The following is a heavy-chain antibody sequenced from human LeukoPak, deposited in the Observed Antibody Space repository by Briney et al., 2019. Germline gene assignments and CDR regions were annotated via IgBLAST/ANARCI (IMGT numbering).Heavy chain of an antibody. D-gene: IGHD3-10*01. Sequence: PSEALSLTCTVSGGCISSYYWSWIRQPPGKGLEWIGYIYYSGSTNYNPSLKSRVTISVDTSKNQFSLKLSSVTAADTAVYYCATDVGFGDSDVWGKGTTVTVSS. CDR3: ATDVGFGDSDV. CDR1: GGCISSYY. CDR2: IYYSGST. J-gene: IGHJ6*04. V-gene: IGHV4-59*12.